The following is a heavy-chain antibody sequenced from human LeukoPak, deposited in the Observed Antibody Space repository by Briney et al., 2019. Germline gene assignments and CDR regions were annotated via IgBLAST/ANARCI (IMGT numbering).Heavy chain of an antibody. Sequence: ASVKVSCKASGYTFTSYGISWVRQAPGQGLEWMGWISAYNGNTNYAQKLQGRVTMTTDTSTSTAYMELRSLRSDDTAVYYCARGLNYYDSSGYYPLGYWGQGTLVTVSS. CDR3: ARGLNYYDSSGYYPLGY. CDR2: ISAYNGNT. V-gene: IGHV1-18*01. D-gene: IGHD3-22*01. J-gene: IGHJ4*02. CDR1: GYTFTSYG.